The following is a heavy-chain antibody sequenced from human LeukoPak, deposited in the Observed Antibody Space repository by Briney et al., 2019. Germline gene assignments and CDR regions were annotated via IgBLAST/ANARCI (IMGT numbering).Heavy chain of an antibody. CDR3: ARGWGYFDY. V-gene: IGHV4-59*08. CDR1: GGSISSYY. CDR2: IYYSGST. D-gene: IGHD7-27*01. Sequence: SETLSLTCTVSGGSISSYYWSCIRQPPGKGLEWITYIYYSGSTDYNPSLKSRVTISVDTSKNQLSLKLSSVTAADTAVYYCARGWGYFDYWGQGTLVTVSS. J-gene: IGHJ4*02.